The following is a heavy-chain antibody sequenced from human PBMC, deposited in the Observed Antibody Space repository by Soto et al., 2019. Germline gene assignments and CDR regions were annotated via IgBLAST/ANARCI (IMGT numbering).Heavy chain of an antibody. D-gene: IGHD2-2*01. J-gene: IGHJ4*02. V-gene: IGHV3-33*01. CDR2: IWYDGSKQ. CDR1: GFTFSRYG. CDR3: ARDVVGYCRSSTCENSDY. Sequence: VQVVESGGGVVQPGRSLRLSCVATGFTFSRYGMNWVRQAPGKRLEWVAGIWYDGSKQYYADSVKGGFSISRDNSKDTLYLQMNSLRAEDTAVYYCARDVVGYCRSSTCENSDYWGQGTLVTVSS.